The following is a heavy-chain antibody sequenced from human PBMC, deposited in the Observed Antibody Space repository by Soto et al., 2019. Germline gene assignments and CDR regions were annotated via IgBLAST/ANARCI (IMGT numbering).Heavy chain of an antibody. CDR3: VRDADHYYHSSRLDY. CDR2: IYWDDDK. J-gene: IGHJ4*02. D-gene: IGHD3-22*01. Sequence: QITLKESGPTLVKPTQTLTLTCTFSGFSLSTSGVGVGWIRQPPGKALEWLALIYWDDDKRYSPSLKSRLTITKDPPKDQVVLTMTTTDPVDTATYYCVRDADHYYHSSRLDYWGQGTLVTVSS. CDR1: GFSLSTSGVG. V-gene: IGHV2-5*02.